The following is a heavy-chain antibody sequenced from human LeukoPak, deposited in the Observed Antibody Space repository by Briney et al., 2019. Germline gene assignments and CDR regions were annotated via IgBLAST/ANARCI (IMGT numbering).Heavy chain of an antibody. V-gene: IGHV3-53*01. CDR2: IYSRGGT. J-gene: IGHJ4*02. CDR1: GFSVSNNY. CDR3: ARDPPGIAASGTYY. Sequence: GGSLRLSCAVSGFSVSNNYMNWVRQAPGKGLEWVSLIYSRGGTSYADSVKGRFTISRESSKNTLFLQMNSLRVEDTAVYYCARDPPGIAASGTYYWGQGTLVTVSS. D-gene: IGHD6-13*01.